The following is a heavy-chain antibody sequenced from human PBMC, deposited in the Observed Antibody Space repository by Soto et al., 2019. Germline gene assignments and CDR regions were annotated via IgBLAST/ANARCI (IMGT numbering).Heavy chain of an antibody. D-gene: IGHD4-17*01. Sequence: QVQLVESGGGEVQPGRSLTISCAASGFTFSTYGMHWVRQTPGKGLEWVAVISYDGTNNFYSDSVKGRFTISRDNFKNTLTLQMNSLRADDTAVYSCAKDLQSYGDYDYYSYGMDVWGLGTRVTVSS. CDR2: ISYDGTNN. CDR3: AKDLQSYGDYDYYSYGMDV. J-gene: IGHJ6*02. CDR1: GFTFSTYG. V-gene: IGHV3-30*18.